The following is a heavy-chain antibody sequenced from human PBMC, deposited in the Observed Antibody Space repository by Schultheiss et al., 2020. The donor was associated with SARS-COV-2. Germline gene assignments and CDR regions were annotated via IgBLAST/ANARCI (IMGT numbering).Heavy chain of an antibody. Sequence: ASVKVSCKASGYTFTSHGISWVRQAPGQGLEWMGWISAYNGNTNYAQKLQGRVTMTTDTSTSTAYMELRSLRSDDTAVYYCARAGPTGYSSGWYSFHLGYYYYYMDVWGKGTTVTVSS. CDR2: ISAYNGNT. CDR3: ARAGPTGYSSGWYSFHLGYYYYYMDV. J-gene: IGHJ6*03. CDR1: GYTFTSHG. D-gene: IGHD6-19*01. V-gene: IGHV1-18*04.